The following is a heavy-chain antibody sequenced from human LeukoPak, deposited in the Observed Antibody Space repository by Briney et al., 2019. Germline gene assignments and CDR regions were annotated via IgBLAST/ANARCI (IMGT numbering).Heavy chain of an antibody. CDR3: ALNYDFWSGYNSTYYYYYYMDV. V-gene: IGHV4-30-4*08. Sequence: SQTLSLTCTVSGGSISSGDYYSSWIRQPPGKGLEWIGYIYYSGSTYYKPSLKSRVTISVDTSKNQFYLKLSSVTAADTAVYYCALNYDFWSGYNSTYYYYYYMDVWGKGTTVTVSS. J-gene: IGHJ6*03. CDR2: IYYSGST. CDR1: GGSISSGDYY. D-gene: IGHD3-3*01.